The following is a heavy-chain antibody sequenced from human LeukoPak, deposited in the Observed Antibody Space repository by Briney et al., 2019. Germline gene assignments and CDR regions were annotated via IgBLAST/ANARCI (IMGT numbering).Heavy chain of an antibody. CDR1: GYTFTGYY. CDR3: ATNKEGKSLDY. J-gene: IGHJ4*02. CDR2: INPNSGGT. Sequence: HGASVKVSCKASGYTFTGYYMHWVRQAPGQGLEWMGWINPNSGGTNCAQKFQGRVTMTRDTSISTAYMELSRLRFDDTAVYYCATNKEGKSLDYWGQGTLVTVSS. V-gene: IGHV1-2*02.